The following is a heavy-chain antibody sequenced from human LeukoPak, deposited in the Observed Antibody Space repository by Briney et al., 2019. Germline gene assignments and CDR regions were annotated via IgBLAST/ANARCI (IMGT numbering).Heavy chain of an antibody. V-gene: IGHV4-4*07. D-gene: IGHD6-19*01. Sequence: SETLSLTCTVSGGSISIYYWSWIRQPAGKGLEWIGRIQSSGSTNYNPSLKSRVTISVDTSKNQFSLKLSSVTAADTAVYYCARDGWGWPRYFDYWGQGTLVTVSS. CDR1: GGSISIYY. CDR2: IQSSGST. J-gene: IGHJ4*02. CDR3: ARDGWGWPRYFDY.